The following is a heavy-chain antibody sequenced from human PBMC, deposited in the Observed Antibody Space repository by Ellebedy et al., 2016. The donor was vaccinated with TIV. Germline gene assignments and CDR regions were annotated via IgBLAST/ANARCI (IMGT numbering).Heavy chain of an antibody. V-gene: IGHV3-23*01. CDR3: AKGRGGGSDTSAPRYYFDS. J-gene: IGHJ4*02. Sequence: PGGSLRLSCAASGLTYSRYAMSWVRQAPGKGLEWISGILGSGGGIWYVDSVKGRFTISRDSSRNTLYLQMNSLRAEDTAVYYCAKGRGGGSDTSAPRYYFDSWGLGTLVTVSS. CDR2: ILGSGGGI. D-gene: IGHD3-22*01. CDR1: GLTYSRYA.